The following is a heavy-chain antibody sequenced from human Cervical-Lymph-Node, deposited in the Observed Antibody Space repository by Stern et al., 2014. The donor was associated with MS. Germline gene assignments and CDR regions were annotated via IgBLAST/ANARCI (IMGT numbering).Heavy chain of an antibody. D-gene: IGHD2-2*01. CDR3: ARDGYSSTEYYLEY. Sequence: QVQLQESGPGLVKPSETLSLTCPVSGDSISRRSYYWSWIRQPPGKGLEWIGFIYYGGSTKYNPSLNSRVTILQDSSKNQISLKLNSVTAADSAVYYCARDGYSSTEYYLEYWGQGILVTVSS. V-gene: IGHV4-61*01. CDR1: GDSISRRSYY. CDR2: IYYGGST. J-gene: IGHJ4*02.